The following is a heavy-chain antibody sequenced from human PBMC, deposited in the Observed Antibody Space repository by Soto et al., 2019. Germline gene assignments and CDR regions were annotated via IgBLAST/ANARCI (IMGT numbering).Heavy chain of an antibody. CDR2: IKSKSNGGTT. CDR3: TTDLWRIAAVVGSTGYFNP. D-gene: IGHD2-15*01. CDR1: GCTFSDAW. V-gene: IGHV3-15*01. Sequence: GGSLRLSCAASGCTFSDAWMSWVRQAPGKGLDWVGRIKSKSNGGTTEYAAPVRGRFTISRDDSKNTLYLQMNSLKTEATAVYYCTTDLWRIAAVVGSTGYFNPWGQGTLVTVSS. J-gene: IGHJ5*02.